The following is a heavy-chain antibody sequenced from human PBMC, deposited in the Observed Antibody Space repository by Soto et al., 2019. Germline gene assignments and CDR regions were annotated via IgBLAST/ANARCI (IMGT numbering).Heavy chain of an antibody. J-gene: IGHJ1*01. CDR3: ARVSQSFIEYFQH. D-gene: IGHD3-16*02. CDR2: ISGSGYTSDGGPTI. Sequence: GGSLRLSWSASGLTFSSYEMIWVRQAPGKGLEWVSYISGSGYTSDGGPTIHYADSVKGRFTISRNNAKNSLYLQMNSLRVEDTAVYYCARVSQSFIEYFQHWGQGTLVTVSS. V-gene: IGHV3-48*03. CDR1: GLTFSSYE.